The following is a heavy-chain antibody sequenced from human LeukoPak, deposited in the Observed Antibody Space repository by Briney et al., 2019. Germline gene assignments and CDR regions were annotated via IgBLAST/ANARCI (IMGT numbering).Heavy chain of an antibody. CDR2: INSDGSST. Sequence: GGSLRLSCAASGFIFSSYWMYWVRQAPGKGLVWVSRINSDGSSTSYADSVKGRFTISRDNAKNTLFLQMNSLRAEGTAVYYCARGGYIYAFDPWGQGTLVTVSS. D-gene: IGHD5-18*01. CDR3: ARGGYIYAFDP. CDR1: GFIFSSYW. V-gene: IGHV3-74*01. J-gene: IGHJ5*02.